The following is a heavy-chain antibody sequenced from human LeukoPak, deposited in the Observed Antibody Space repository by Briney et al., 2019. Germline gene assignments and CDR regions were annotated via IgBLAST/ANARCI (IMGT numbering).Heavy chain of an antibody. V-gene: IGHV4-39*07. CDR1: GDSISSRDSY. CDR2: MWFGGTT. J-gene: IGHJ4*02. Sequence: PSETLSLTCTVSGDSISSRDSYWGWIRQPPGKGLEWLGSMWFGGTTSYNPSLKSRVTISVDMSKNQFSLKLSSVTAADTAVYYCARGRRGSYFQDYWGQGTLVTVSS. CDR3: ARGRRGSYFQDY. D-gene: IGHD1-26*01.